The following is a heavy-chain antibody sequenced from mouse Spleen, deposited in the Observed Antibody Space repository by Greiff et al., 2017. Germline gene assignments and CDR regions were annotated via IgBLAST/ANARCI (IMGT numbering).Heavy chain of an antibody. CDR3: ARDPFYGNYAYFDV. CDR1: GLSLTSYG. V-gene: IGHV2-9*02. J-gene: IGHJ1*01. CDR2: IWAGGST. D-gene: IGHD2-10*01. Sequence: VKLVESGPGLVAPSQSLSITCTVSGLSLTSYGVHWVRQPPGKGLEWLGVIWAGGSTNYNSALMSRLSISKDNSKSQVFLKMNSLQTDDTAMYYCARDPFYGNYAYFDVWGAGTTVTVSS.